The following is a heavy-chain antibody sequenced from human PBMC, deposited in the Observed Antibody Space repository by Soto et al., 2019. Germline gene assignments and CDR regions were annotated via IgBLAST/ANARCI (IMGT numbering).Heavy chain of an antibody. D-gene: IGHD3-10*01. CDR3: AAVGRELLYYYYGMDV. CDR1: GFTFTSSA. CDR2: IVVGSGNT. Sequence: ASVKVSCKASGFTFTSSAVQWVRQARGQRLEWIGWIVVGSGNTNYAQKFQERVTITRDMSTSTAYMELSSLRSEDTAVYYCAAVGRELLYYYYGMDVWGQGTTVTVSS. V-gene: IGHV1-58*01. J-gene: IGHJ6*02.